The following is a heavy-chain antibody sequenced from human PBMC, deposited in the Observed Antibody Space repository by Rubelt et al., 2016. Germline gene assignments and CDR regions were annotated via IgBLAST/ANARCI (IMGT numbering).Heavy chain of an antibody. D-gene: IGHD3-3*01. J-gene: IGHJ4*02. CDR1: GYTFTGYY. V-gene: IGHV1-2*06. CDR3: AGAISAAGVDH. Sequence: QVQLVQSGSELKKPGASVKVSCKASGYTFTGYYMHWVRQAPGQGLEWVGRINPHSGDTNFAQKFQDRVPMTGDTSSSTAYMGLNRLGSDDTAVYFCAGAISAAGVDHWGQGTLVTVSS. CDR2: INPHSGDT.